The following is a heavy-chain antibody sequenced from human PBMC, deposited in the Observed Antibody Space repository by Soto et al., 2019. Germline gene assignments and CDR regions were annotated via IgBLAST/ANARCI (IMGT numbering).Heavy chain of an antibody. V-gene: IGHV4-31*03. CDR3: ARATQYYDSSAHEDWFDP. CDR1: GGSISSGGYY. CDR2: IYYSGST. Sequence: PSETLSLTCTVSGGSISSGGYYWSWIRQHPGKGLEWIGYIYYSGSTYYNPSLKSRVTISVDTSKNQFSLKLSSVTAADTAVYYCARATQYYDSSAHEDWFDPWGQGTLVTVSS. J-gene: IGHJ5*02. D-gene: IGHD3-22*01.